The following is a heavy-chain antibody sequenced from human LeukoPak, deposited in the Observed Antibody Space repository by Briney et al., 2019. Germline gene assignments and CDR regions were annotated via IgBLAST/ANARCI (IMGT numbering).Heavy chain of an antibody. J-gene: IGHJ4*02. D-gene: IGHD3-3*01. V-gene: IGHV1-69*13. CDR3: ARSRNYDFWSGFDY. CDR2: IIPIFGTA. Sequence: SVKVSCKASGGTFSSYAISWVRQAPGQGLEWMGGIIPIFGTANYAQKFQGRVTITADESTSTAYTELSSLRSEDTAVYYCARSRNYDFWSGFDYWGQGTLVTVSS. CDR1: GGTFSSYA.